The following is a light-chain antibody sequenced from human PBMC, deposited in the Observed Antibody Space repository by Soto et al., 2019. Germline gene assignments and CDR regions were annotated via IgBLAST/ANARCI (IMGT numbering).Light chain of an antibody. CDR2: GNS. CDR1: SSNIGAGYD. Sequence: QSALTQPPSVSGAPGQRVTISCTGSSSNIGAGYDVHWYQQLLGTAPKLLIYGNSNRPSGVPDRFSGSKSGTSASLAITGLQAEDEADYYCQSYDSSLSDGVFGGGTKLTVL. CDR3: QSYDSSLSDGV. V-gene: IGLV1-40*01. J-gene: IGLJ3*02.